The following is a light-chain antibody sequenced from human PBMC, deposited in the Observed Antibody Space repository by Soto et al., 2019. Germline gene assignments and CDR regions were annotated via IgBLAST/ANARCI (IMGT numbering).Light chain of an antibody. V-gene: IGLV2-14*01. CDR3: SSYTSSSTYV. CDR2: EVN. CDR1: SSDIGAYDY. Sequence: QSVLTQPASLPGSPGQSITISCTGTSSDIGAYDYVSWFQQHPGKAPKLMISEVNNRPSGVSNRFSGSKSGNTAYLTISGLQVEDEADYYCSSYTSSSTYVFGTGTKVTVL. J-gene: IGLJ1*01.